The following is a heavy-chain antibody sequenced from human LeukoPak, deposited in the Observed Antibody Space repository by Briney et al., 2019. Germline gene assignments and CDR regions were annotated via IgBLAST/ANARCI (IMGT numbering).Heavy chain of an antibody. V-gene: IGHV3-64*01. Sequence: GGSLRLSCAASGFTFSNYALYWVRRAPGKGLESISAIRSDGGSTYYANSVKGRFTISRDNSKNTLYLQMGSLRAEDMAVYYCARDAAGVRAFDIWGQGTMVTVSS. J-gene: IGHJ3*02. D-gene: IGHD6-19*01. CDR1: GFTFSNYA. CDR3: ARDAAGVRAFDI. CDR2: IRSDGGST.